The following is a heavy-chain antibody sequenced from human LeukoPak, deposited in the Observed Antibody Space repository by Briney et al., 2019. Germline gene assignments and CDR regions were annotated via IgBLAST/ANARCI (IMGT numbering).Heavy chain of an antibody. CDR2: IYYSGST. V-gene: IGHV4-59*01. CDR3: ARGGIRQTFDN. Sequence: PSETLSLTCTVSGGSISTYYWNWIRQPPGKGLEWIGYIYYSGSTNYNPSLKSRVTISVVTSKNQFSLNLTSVTAADTAVYYCARGGIRQTFDNWGQGTLVTVSS. D-gene: IGHD3-3*02. J-gene: IGHJ4*02. CDR1: GGSISTYY.